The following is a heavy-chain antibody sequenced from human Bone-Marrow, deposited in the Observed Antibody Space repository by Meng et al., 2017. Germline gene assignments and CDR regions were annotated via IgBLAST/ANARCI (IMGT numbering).Heavy chain of an antibody. D-gene: IGHD2-15*01. CDR3: ARSLCTGYCSGGSCYSSCYYYYGMDV. Sequence: GESLKISCAASGFTFSDYGMHWVRQAPGKGLEWVTVIWYDGGKKMYADSVQGRFTISRDSSKNTLYLQMNSLRAEDTAVYYCARSLCTGYCSGGSCYSSCYYYYGMDVWGQGTTVTVSS. CDR2: IWYDGGKK. V-gene: IGHV3-33*01. CDR1: GFTFSDYG. J-gene: IGHJ6*02.